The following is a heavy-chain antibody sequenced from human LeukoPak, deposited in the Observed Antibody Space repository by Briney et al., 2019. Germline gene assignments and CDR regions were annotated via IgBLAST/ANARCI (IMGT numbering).Heavy chain of an antibody. J-gene: IGHJ4*02. CDR3: AKTRPLDSSSWSHGDY. Sequence: GGSLRLSCAASGFTFSSYAMSWIRQAPGKGLEWVSAISGSGDSTYYGDSVKGRFTISRDNSKNTLYLQMNSLRAEDTAVYYCAKTRPLDSSSWSHGDYWGQGTLVTVSS. D-gene: IGHD6-13*01. CDR2: ISGSGDST. V-gene: IGHV3-23*01. CDR1: GFTFSSYA.